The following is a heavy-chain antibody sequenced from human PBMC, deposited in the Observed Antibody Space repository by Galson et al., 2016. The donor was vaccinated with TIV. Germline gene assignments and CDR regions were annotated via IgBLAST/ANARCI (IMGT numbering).Heavy chain of an antibody. V-gene: IGHV3-7*03. D-gene: IGHD2-15*01. CDR3: AREKAVGPALLDF. CDR1: GFTFSDYW. Sequence: SLRLSCAASGFTFSDYWMTWVRLTPGKGLEWVANIKEDGREEYYVDSVTGRFTVSRDNARNSLFLQMTSLRAEDTAIYYCAREKAVGPALLDFWGQGAPVTVSP. CDR2: IKEDGREE. J-gene: IGHJ4*02.